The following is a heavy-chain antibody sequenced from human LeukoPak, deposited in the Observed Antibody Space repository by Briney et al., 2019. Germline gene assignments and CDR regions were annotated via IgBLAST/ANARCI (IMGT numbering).Heavy chain of an antibody. D-gene: IGHD6-13*01. Sequence: GASVKVSCKASGYTFTGYYMHWVRQAPGQGLEWMGWINPNSGGTNYAQKFQGRVTMTRDTSISTAYMELSRLRSDDTAVYYCASFSAAAGTSYFDYWGRGTLVTVSS. CDR1: GYTFTGYY. J-gene: IGHJ4*02. CDR3: ASFSAAAGTSYFDY. CDR2: INPNSGGT. V-gene: IGHV1-2*02.